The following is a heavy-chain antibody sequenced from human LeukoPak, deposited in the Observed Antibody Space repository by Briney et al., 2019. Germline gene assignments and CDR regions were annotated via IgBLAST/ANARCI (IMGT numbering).Heavy chain of an antibody. CDR2: INHRGST. CDR3: ARGVLFDY. J-gene: IGHJ4*02. D-gene: IGHD2-8*02. CDR1: GGSFSGYY. V-gene: IGHV4-34*01. Sequence: SETLSLTCAVYGGSFSGYYWSWIRQPPGKGLEWIGEINHRGSTNYNPSLKSRVTISVDTSKNQFSLKLSSVTAADTAVYYCARGVLFDYWGQGTLVTVSS.